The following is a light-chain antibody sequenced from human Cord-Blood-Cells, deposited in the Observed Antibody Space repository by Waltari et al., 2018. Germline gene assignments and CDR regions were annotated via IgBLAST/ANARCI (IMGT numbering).Light chain of an antibody. CDR3: NSRDSSGNHVV. J-gene: IGLJ2*01. CDR2: GKN. CDR1: RLRSYY. V-gene: IGLV3-19*01. Sequence: SSELPQDPAVSVALGQTARITCQGGRLRSYYATWSQQKPGQAPVLVIYGKNNRPSGIPDRFSGASSGNTASLTITGAQAEDEADYYCNSRDSSGNHVVFGGGTKLTVL.